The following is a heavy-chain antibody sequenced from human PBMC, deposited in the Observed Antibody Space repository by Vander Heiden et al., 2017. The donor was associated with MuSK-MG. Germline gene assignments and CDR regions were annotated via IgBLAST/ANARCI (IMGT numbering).Heavy chain of an antibody. Sequence: EVQLVQSGAEVKKPGESLKISCKASGYSFTSYWIAWVRQMPGEGLEFMGIIYPGDSDTRYSPSVQGQVTISVDKSISTAYLQWSSMKASDTAMYYCGRGSGPLWAYYFDYWGQGTLVTVSS. CDR2: IYPGDSDT. V-gene: IGHV5-51*01. J-gene: IGHJ4*02. CDR3: GRGSGPLWAYYFDY. D-gene: IGHD3-10*01. CDR1: GYSFTSYW.